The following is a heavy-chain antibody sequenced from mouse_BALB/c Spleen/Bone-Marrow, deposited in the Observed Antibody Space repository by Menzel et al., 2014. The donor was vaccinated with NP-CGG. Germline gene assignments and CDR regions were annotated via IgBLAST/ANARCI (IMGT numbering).Heavy chain of an antibody. CDR1: GFTFSNYW. Sequence: EVQGVESGGGLVQPGGSMKLSCVASGFTFSNYWMNWVRQSPEKGLEWVAEIRLKSHNYATRYAESVKGRFTISRDDSKGSVYLQMNNLRAEDTGIYYCTTGFAYWGQGTLVTVSA. CDR2: IRLKSHNYAT. J-gene: IGHJ3*01. V-gene: IGHV6-6*02. CDR3: TTGFAY.